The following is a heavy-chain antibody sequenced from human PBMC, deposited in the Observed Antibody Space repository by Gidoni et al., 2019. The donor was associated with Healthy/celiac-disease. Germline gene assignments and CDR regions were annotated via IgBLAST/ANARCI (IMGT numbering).Heavy chain of an antibody. J-gene: IGHJ4*02. CDR3: ARHGGGQWLRSPLYYFDY. CDR1: GGSISSSSYY. D-gene: IGHD5-12*01. CDR2: IYYSGST. V-gene: IGHV4-39*01. Sequence: QLQLQESGPGLVKPSETLSLTCTVSGGSISSSSYYWGWIRQPPGKGLEWIGSIYYSGSTYYNPSLKSRVTISVDTSKNQFSLKLSSVTAADTAVYYCARHGGGQWLRSPLYYFDYWGQGTLVTVSS.